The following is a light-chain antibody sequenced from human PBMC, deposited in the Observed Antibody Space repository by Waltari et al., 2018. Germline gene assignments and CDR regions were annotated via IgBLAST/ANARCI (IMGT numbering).Light chain of an antibody. CDR1: QDIDRY. Sequence: DVQVTQSPSSLSASVGDSVTITCRTSQDIDRYLIWYQQKPGNAPKLLIYAASYLQSGVPSRFSGSGSGTDFSLTISSLQPEDFAVYHCQQNYRTPTFGGGTKVEVK. CDR3: QQNYRTPT. J-gene: IGKJ4*01. V-gene: IGKV1-39*01. CDR2: AAS.